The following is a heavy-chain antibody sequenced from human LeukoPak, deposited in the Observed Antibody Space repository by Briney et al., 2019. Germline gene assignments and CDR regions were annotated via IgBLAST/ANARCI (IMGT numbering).Heavy chain of an antibody. CDR1: GGSISSGDYY. Sequence: PSQTLSLTCTVSGGSISSGDYYWSWIRQPAGKGLEWIGRVYISGFTNYNPSLKSRVTISVDTSRNQFSLKLSSVTAADTAVYYCASDHEGGNYGGNSNWFDPWGQGTLVTVSS. J-gene: IGHJ5*02. V-gene: IGHV4-61*02. CDR3: ASDHEGGNYGGNSNWFDP. D-gene: IGHD4-23*01. CDR2: VYISGFT.